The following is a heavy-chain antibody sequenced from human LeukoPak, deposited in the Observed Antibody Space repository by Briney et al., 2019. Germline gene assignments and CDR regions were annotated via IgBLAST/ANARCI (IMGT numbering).Heavy chain of an antibody. V-gene: IGHV4-59*12. D-gene: IGHD6-13*01. CDR1: GGSISSYY. CDR3: ARVAAVPYNWFDP. J-gene: IGHJ5*02. Sequence: SETLSLTCTVSGGSISSYYWSWIRQPPGKGLEWIGSIYYSGSTYYNPSLKSRVTISVDTSKNQFSLKLSSVTAADTAVYYCARVAAVPYNWFDPWGQGTLVTVSS. CDR2: IYYSGST.